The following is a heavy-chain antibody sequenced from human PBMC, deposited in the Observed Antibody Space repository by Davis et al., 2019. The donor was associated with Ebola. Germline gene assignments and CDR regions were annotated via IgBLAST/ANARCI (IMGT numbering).Heavy chain of an antibody. J-gene: IGHJ6*02. V-gene: IGHV4-4*02. Sequence: SETLSLTCAVSGGSISSSNWWSWVRQPPGKGLEWIGEIYHSGSTNYNPSLKSRVTISVDKSKNQFSLKLSSVTAADTAVYYCARAKYRSSGYSVDYYYYYGMDVWGQGTTVTVSS. CDR2: IYHSGST. CDR3: ARAKYRSSGYSVDYYYYYGMDV. D-gene: IGHD3-22*01. CDR1: GGSISSSNW.